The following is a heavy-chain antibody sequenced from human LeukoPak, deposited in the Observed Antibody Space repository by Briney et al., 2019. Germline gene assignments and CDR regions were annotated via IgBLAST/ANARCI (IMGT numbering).Heavy chain of an antibody. J-gene: IGHJ6*02. Sequence: GGSLRLSCAASGFTFSTYWMHWVHQAPGKGLVWVSCINSDGSSPSYADSVKGRFTISRDNAKNTVYLQMNSLRAEDTAVYYCARWGSSGWYPMDVWGQGTTVTVSS. CDR3: ARWGSSGWYPMDV. CDR1: GFTFSTYW. CDR2: INSDGSSP. V-gene: IGHV3-74*01. D-gene: IGHD6-19*01.